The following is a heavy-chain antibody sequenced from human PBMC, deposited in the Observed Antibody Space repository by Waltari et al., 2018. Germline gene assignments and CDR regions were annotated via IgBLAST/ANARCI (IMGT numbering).Heavy chain of an antibody. Sequence: QVQLQESGPGLVKPSETLSLTCAVSGYSIRSGYYWGWIRQPPGKGLEWIGSIYHSGSTYYNPSLKSRVTISVDTSKNQFSLKLSSVTAADTAVYYCARAPYYDFWSGYYTGIFDYWGQGTLVTVSS. CDR3: ARAPYYDFWSGYYTGIFDY. J-gene: IGHJ4*02. D-gene: IGHD3-3*01. CDR1: GYSIRSGYY. CDR2: IYHSGST. V-gene: IGHV4-38-2*01.